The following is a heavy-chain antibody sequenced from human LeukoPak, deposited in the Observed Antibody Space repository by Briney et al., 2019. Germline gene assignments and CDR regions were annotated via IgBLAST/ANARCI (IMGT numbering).Heavy chain of an antibody. J-gene: IGHJ5*02. CDR1: GGSISSYH. Sequence: SETLSLTRTVSGGSISSYHWSWIRQPAGKGLEWIGRIYTSGSTNYNPSLKSRVTMSVDTSKNQFSLKLSSVTAADTAVYYCARVKVHSSSRWFDPWGQGTLVTVSS. D-gene: IGHD6-6*01. CDR2: IYTSGST. CDR3: ARVKVHSSSRWFDP. V-gene: IGHV4-4*07.